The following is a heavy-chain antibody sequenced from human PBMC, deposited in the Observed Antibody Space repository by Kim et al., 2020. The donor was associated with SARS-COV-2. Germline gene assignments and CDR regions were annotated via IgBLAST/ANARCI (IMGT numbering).Heavy chain of an antibody. V-gene: IGHV3-7*04. CDR3: TTGGAY. CDR2: KPDGRAD. D-gene: IGHD3-16*01. Sequence: KPDGRADYYVDSVKGRFTISRDNAKNSLYLQMNNPRAEDTAVYYCTTGGAYWGQGTLVTVSS. J-gene: IGHJ4*02.